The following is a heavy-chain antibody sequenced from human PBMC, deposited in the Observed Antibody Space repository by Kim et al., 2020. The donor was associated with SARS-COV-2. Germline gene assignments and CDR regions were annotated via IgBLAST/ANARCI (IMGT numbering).Heavy chain of an antibody. CDR2: GTT. Sequence: GTTDYAAPLKGIFTISRDYSKNTLYLQMNSLKTEDTAVYYCTTDPSSIDYWCQGTLVTVSS. J-gene: IGHJ4*02. CDR3: TTDPSSIDY. V-gene: IGHV3-15*01.